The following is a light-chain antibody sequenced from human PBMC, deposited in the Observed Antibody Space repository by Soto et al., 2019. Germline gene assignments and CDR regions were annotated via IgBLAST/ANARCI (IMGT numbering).Light chain of an antibody. Sequence: DIQMTQSPSSLSASVGDRVTVTCRASQCISNYLAWYQQEPGKVPKLLIYAASILQSGVPSRCSGSGSGTDFTLTISSLQPEDVATYYCQKYNSAPLTFGGGTRVEIK. CDR1: QCISNY. J-gene: IGKJ4*01. CDR3: QKYNSAPLT. CDR2: AAS. V-gene: IGKV1-27*01.